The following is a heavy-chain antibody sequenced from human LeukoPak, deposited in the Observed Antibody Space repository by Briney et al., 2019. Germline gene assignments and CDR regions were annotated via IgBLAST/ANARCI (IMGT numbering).Heavy chain of an antibody. D-gene: IGHD3-22*01. Sequence: SETLSLTCAVYGGSSSDYYWSWIRQPPGKGLEWIGEINHSGSTNYNPSLKSRVTISVDTSKNQFSLKLTSVTAADTAVYYCARVGHYDSSGYYIAYWGQGTLVTVSS. CDR3: ARVGHYDSSGYYIAY. CDR2: INHSGST. J-gene: IGHJ4*02. V-gene: IGHV4-34*01. CDR1: GGSSSDYY.